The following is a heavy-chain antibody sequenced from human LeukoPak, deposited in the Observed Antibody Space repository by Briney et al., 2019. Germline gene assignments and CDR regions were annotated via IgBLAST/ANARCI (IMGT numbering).Heavy chain of an antibody. CDR2: IYYSGTT. Sequence: SETLSLTCTVSGDSISSTSYFWGWIRQPPGKGLEWIGTIYYSGTTYYNPSLKSRVIISVDTSKYQFSLKLSSVSASDTAVYYCARHKCSGIYCPFDYWGQGTLVTVSS. V-gene: IGHV4-39*01. J-gene: IGHJ4*02. CDR3: ARHKCSGIYCPFDY. CDR1: GDSISSTSYF. D-gene: IGHD2-15*01.